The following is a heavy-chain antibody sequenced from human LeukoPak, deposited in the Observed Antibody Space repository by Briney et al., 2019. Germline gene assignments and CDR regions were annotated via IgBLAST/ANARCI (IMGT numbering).Heavy chain of an antibody. CDR2: IYHSGST. CDR3: ARGYYDSSGYSPVDP. Sequence: SQTLSLTCAVSGGSISSGGYSWSWIRQPPGKGLEWIGYIYHSGSTYYNPSLKSRVTISVDRSKNQFSLKLSSVTAADTAAYYCARGYYDSSGYSPVDPWGQGTLVTVSS. D-gene: IGHD3-22*01. J-gene: IGHJ5*02. V-gene: IGHV4-30-2*01. CDR1: GGSISSGGYS.